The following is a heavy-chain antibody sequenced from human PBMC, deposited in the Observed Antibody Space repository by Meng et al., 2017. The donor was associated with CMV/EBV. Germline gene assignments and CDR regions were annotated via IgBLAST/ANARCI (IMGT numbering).Heavy chain of an antibody. J-gene: IGHJ3*02. CDR2: ISSSGSTI. V-gene: IGHV3-48*04. Sequence: GESLKISCAASGFTFSSYSMNWVRQAPGKGLEWVSYISSSGSTIYYADSVKGRFTISRDNAKNSLYLQMNSLRAEDTAVYYCARDRLPLYYYDSSGRNAFDIWGQGTMVTVS. CDR1: GFTFSSYS. D-gene: IGHD3-22*01. CDR3: ARDRLPLYYYDSSGRNAFDI.